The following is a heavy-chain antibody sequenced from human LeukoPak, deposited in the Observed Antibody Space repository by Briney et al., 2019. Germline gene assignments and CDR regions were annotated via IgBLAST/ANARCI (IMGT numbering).Heavy chain of an antibody. D-gene: IGHD3-22*01. V-gene: IGHV3-7*01. Sequence: GGSLRLSCAASGFTFSNNWMTWVRQAPGKGLEWVASVKKDSSEKYYVDSVKGRFTISRDNGKNSLYLQMSSLRVEDTAVYYCARGLHYYDSSGYVNPWGQGTLVTVSS. CDR3: ARGLHYYDSSGYVNP. J-gene: IGHJ5*02. CDR1: GFTFSNNW. CDR2: VKKDSSEK.